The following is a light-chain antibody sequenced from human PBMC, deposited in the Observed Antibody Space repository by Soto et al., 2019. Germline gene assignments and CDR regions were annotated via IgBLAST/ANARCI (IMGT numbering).Light chain of an antibody. V-gene: IGLV2-11*01. CDR3: CSYAGSCTFV. Sequence: QSALTQPRSVSGSPGQSLTISCSGTISDVGGYNYVSWYQQHPGKAPKLMIYDVTTRPSGVPDRFSGSKSGNTASLTISGIQAADEADFYCCSYAGSCTFVFGTGTKVAVL. CDR2: DVT. CDR1: ISDVGGYNY. J-gene: IGLJ1*01.